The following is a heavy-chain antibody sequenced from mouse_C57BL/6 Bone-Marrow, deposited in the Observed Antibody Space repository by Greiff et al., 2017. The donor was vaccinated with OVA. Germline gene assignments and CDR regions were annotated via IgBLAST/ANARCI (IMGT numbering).Heavy chain of an antibody. V-gene: IGHV5-17*01. CDR2: ISSGSSTI. CDR1: GFTFSDYG. Sequence: EVKLMESGGGLVKPGGSLKLSCAASGFTFSDYGMHWVRQAPEKGLEWVAYISSGSSTIYYADTVKGRFTISRDNATNTLFLQMTSLRSEDTAMYYCARRVYYGNFFYAMDYWGQGTSVTVSS. J-gene: IGHJ4*01. CDR3: ARRVYYGNFFYAMDY. D-gene: IGHD2-1*01.